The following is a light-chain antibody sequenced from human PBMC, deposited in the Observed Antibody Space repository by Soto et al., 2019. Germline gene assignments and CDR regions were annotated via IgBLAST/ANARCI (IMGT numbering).Light chain of an antibody. Sequence: EIVLTQSPATLSLSPGETATLSCRASQSVSNYLAWYQHKPGQAPRLLIYGASNRATGVSARISGSGSGRDFSLTINSLVPEDSAVYHCHQRKNWLSITFGQGTRLEI. CDR1: QSVSNY. J-gene: IGKJ5*01. CDR2: GAS. V-gene: IGKV3-11*02. CDR3: HQRKNWLSIT.